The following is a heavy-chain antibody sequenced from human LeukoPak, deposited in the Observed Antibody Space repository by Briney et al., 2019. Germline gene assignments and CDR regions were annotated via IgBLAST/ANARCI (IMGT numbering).Heavy chain of an antibody. J-gene: IGHJ4*02. D-gene: IGHD4-11*01. V-gene: IGHV4-38-2*02. CDR2: IYHSGST. Sequence: SETLSLTCTVSGYSISSGYYWGWIRQPPGKGLEWIGSIYHSGSTYYDPSLKSRVTISVDTSKNQFSLKLSSVTAADTAVYYCARVSMTTVTTSFDYWGQGTLVTVSS. CDR1: GYSISSGYY. CDR3: ARVSMTTVTTSFDY.